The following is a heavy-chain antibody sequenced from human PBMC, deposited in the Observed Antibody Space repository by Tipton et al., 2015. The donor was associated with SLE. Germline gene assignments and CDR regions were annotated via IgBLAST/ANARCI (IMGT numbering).Heavy chain of an antibody. V-gene: IGHV3-7*03. CDR3: AREVSSSWYRILDY. CDR1: GFTFSFYW. Sequence: SLRLSCAASGFTFSFYWMSWVRQAPGKGLEWVANINQDGSEIYYVDSVKGRFTISRDNAKNSVYLQMNSLRAEDTAVFYCAREVSSSWYRILDYWGQGALVTVSS. CDR2: INQDGSEI. J-gene: IGHJ4*02. D-gene: IGHD6-13*01.